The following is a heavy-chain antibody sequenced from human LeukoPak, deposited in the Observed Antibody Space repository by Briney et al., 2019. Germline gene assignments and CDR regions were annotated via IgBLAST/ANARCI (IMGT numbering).Heavy chain of an antibody. J-gene: IGHJ5*02. CDR3: ARVVNWFDP. CDR1: GFTFSSSA. V-gene: IGHV3-21*01. D-gene: IGHD2-15*01. CDR2: ISSSGSYI. Sequence: GGSLRLSCAASGFTFSSSAMSWVRQAPGKGLEWVSSISSSGSYIYYLDSVRGRFTISRDNAKNSLYLQMNSLRAEDTAVYYCARVVNWFDPWGQGTLVTVSS.